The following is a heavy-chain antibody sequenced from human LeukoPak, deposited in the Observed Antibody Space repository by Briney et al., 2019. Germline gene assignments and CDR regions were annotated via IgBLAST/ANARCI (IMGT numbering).Heavy chain of an antibody. V-gene: IGHV3-23*01. CDR3: ANRVAQHDS. CDR2: ISGSGGST. Sequence: TGGSLRLSCAASGFTFSSYAMSWVRQAPGKGLEWVSAISGSGGSTYYADSVKGRFTISRDNSKNTLYLQMNSLTAEDTGVYYCANRVAQHDSWGQGTLVTVSS. D-gene: IGHD3-16*01. CDR1: GFTFSSYA. J-gene: IGHJ5*02.